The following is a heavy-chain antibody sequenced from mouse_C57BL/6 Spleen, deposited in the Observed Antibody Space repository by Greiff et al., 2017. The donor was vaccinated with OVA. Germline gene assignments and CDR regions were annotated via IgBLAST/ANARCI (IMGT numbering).Heavy chain of an antibody. V-gene: IGHV1-59*01. CDR3: ARAYSNYFYFDY. CDR2: IDPSDSYT. D-gene: IGHD2-5*01. J-gene: IGHJ2*01. CDR1: GYTFTSYW. Sequence: QVQLKQPGAELVRPGPSVKLSCKASGYTFTSYWMHWVKQRPGQGLEWIGVIDPSDSYTNYNQKFKGKATLTGDTSSSTAYMQLSSLTSEDSAVYYCARAYSNYFYFDYWGQGTTLTVSS.